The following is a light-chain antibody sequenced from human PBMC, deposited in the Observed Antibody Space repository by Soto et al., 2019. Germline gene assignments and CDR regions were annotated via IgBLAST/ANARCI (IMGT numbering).Light chain of an antibody. Sequence: DIQMTQSPSFVSASVGDRVTITCRASQSIDNWLAWYQQKPGKASKLLIYDASTLESGVSSGFSGSGSGTELTLTISSLEPEDFAVYYCQQRSAFGQGTRLEIK. CDR1: QSIDNW. CDR3: QQRSA. CDR2: DAS. V-gene: IGKV1-5*01. J-gene: IGKJ5*01.